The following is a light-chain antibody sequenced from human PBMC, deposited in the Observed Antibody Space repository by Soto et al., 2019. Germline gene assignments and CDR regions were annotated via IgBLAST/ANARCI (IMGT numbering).Light chain of an antibody. CDR1: SSDVGGYNY. V-gene: IGLV2-14*01. Sequence: QSALTQPASVSGSPGQSITISCTGTSSDVGGYNYVSWYQQHPGKAPKLMIYEVSNRPSGVSNRFSGSKSGNTASLTISGLQAEDGADYYCSSWDDSLSGRVFGGGTKVTVL. J-gene: IGLJ3*02. CDR3: SSWDDSLSGRV. CDR2: EVS.